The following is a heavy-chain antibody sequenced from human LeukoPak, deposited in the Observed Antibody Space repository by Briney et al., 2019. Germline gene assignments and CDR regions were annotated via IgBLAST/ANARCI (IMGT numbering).Heavy chain of an antibody. Sequence: SETLSLTCAVYGGSFSGYYWSWIRQPPGKGLEWIGEINHSGSTNYNPSLKSRVTISVDTSKNQFSLKLSSVTAADTAVYYCARWTYCSSTSCPSLTFDYWGQGTLVTVSS. CDR2: INHSGST. V-gene: IGHV4-34*01. CDR3: ARWTYCSSTSCPSLTFDY. CDR1: GGSFSGYY. J-gene: IGHJ4*02. D-gene: IGHD2-2*01.